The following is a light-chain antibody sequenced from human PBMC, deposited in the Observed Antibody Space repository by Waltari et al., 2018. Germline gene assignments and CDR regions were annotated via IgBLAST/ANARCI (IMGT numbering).Light chain of an antibody. CDR2: DAS. Sequence: EIVLTQSPATLSCSPGEGATLSCRASQRVSSNLAWYQQKPGQAPRLLIYDASNRATGIPARFNGSGSGTDFTLTISRLEPDDFAVYYCQQRSNWPPYTFGQGTKLEIK. CDR1: QRVSSN. CDR3: QQRSNWPPYT. V-gene: IGKV3-11*01. J-gene: IGKJ2*01.